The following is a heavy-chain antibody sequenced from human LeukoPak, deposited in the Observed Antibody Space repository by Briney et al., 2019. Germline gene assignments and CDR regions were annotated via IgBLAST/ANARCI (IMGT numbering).Heavy chain of an antibody. D-gene: IGHD3-22*01. CDR1: GYTFTSYY. J-gene: IGHJ6*03. CDR2: INPSGGST. V-gene: IGHV1-46*01. CDR3: ARVGDSSGYYYANYDYYYMDV. Sequence: ASVKVSCKASGYTFTSYYMHWVRQAPGQGLEWAGIINPSGGSTSYAQKFQGRVTMTRDTSTSTVYMELSSLRSEDTAVYYCARVGDSSGYYYANYDYYYMDVWGKGATVTVSS.